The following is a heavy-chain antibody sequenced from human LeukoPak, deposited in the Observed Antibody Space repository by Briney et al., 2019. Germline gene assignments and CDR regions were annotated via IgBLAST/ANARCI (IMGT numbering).Heavy chain of an antibody. CDR3: ARARSSTWSGDAFDI. CDR1: GGTLSSYA. CDR2: IIPIVGRT. D-gene: IGHD6-13*01. Sequence: SVKVSCKASGGTLSSYAITWVRQAPGQGLEWMGSIIPIVGRTDYIESFQGRDTITADKSTSTVYMELSSLRSEDTAVYYCARARSSTWSGDAFDIWGQGTMVIVSS. V-gene: IGHV1-69*04. J-gene: IGHJ3*02.